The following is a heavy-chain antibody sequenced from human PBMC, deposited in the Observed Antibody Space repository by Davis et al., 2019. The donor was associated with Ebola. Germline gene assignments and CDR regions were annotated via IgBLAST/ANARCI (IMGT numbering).Heavy chain of an antibody. Sequence: ASVKVSCKASGYTFTSYYMHWVRQAPGQGLEWMGWINPNSGGTNYAQKFQGRVTMTRDTSISTAYMELSRLRSDDTAVYYCARVKNLGYCSSTSCYGRGGWFDPWGQGTLVTVSS. CDR3: ARVKNLGYCSSTSCYGRGGWFDP. CDR2: INPNSGGT. V-gene: IGHV1-2*02. J-gene: IGHJ5*02. D-gene: IGHD2-2*01. CDR1: GYTFTSYY.